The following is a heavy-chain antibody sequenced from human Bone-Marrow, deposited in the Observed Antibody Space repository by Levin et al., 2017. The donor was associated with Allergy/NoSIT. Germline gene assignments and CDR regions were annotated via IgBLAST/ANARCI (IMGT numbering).Heavy chain of an antibody. D-gene: IGHD4-23*01. CDR2: ISYDGSSK. CDR1: GFTFSSYG. Sequence: GGSLRLSCAASGFTFSSYGMHWVRQAPGKGLEWVAVISYDGSSKQYAESVKGRFSFTRDNSNNMLYLQMNSLTTEDTAVYYCVGDGQGHYGGSSWFDPWGPGTLVTVSS. CDR3: VGDGQGHYGGSSWFDP. J-gene: IGHJ5*02. V-gene: IGHV3-30*03.